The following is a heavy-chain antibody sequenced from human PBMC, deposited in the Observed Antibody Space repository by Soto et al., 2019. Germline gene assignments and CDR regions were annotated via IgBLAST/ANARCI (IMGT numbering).Heavy chain of an antibody. CDR3: ARDHGTWFGELLPNYYYYYGMDV. CDR1: GYTFTGYY. CDR2: INPNSGGT. J-gene: IGHJ6*02. D-gene: IGHD3-10*01. Sequence: ASVKVSCKASGYTFTGYYMHWVRQAPGQGLEWMRWINPNSGGTNYAQKFQGWVTMTRDTSISTAYMELSRLRSDDTAVYYCARDHGTWFGELLPNYYYYYGMDVWGQGTTVTVS. V-gene: IGHV1-2*04.